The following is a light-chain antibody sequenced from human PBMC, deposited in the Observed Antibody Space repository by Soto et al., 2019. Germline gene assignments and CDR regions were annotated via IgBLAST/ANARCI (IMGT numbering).Light chain of an antibody. CDR1: RSDVGAYKY. J-gene: IGLJ2*01. CDR2: EVS. CDR3: SSYTSSTTLVL. Sequence: QSALTQPASVSGSPGQSITISCTGTRSDVGAYKYVSWYQQHPGKAPKLMIYEVSNRPSGVSSRFSGSKSGNTASLTISGLQAEDEADYDCSSYTSSTTLVLFGGGTKLTVL. V-gene: IGLV2-14*01.